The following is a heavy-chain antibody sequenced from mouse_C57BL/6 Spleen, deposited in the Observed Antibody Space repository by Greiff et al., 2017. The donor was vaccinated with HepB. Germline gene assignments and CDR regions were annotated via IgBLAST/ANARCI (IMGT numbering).Heavy chain of an antibody. Sequence: QVQLQQSGAELVRPGTSVKMSCKASGYTFTNYWIGWAKQRPGHGLEWIGDIYPGGGYTNYNEKFKGKATLTADKSSSTAYMQCSSLTADDSAIYYCARKETGAWFAYWGQGTLVTVSA. J-gene: IGHJ3*01. V-gene: IGHV1-63*01. D-gene: IGHD4-1*01. CDR3: ARKETGAWFAY. CDR1: GYTFTNYW. CDR2: IYPGGGYT.